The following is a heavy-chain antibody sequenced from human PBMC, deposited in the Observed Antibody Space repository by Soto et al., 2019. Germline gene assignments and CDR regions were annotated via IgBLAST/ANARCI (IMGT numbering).Heavy chain of an antibody. CDR2: IWYDGSNK. CDR3: ARTLFGYYSLDY. J-gene: IGHJ4*02. D-gene: IGHD3-22*01. V-gene: IGHV3-33*01. Sequence: QVQLVESGGGVVQPGRSLRLSCAASGFTFSSYGMHWVRQAPGKGLEWVAVIWYDGSNKYYADSVKGRFTISRDNSKNTLYLQMNSLRAEDTAVYYCARTLFGYYSLDYWGQGTLVTVSS. CDR1: GFTFSSYG.